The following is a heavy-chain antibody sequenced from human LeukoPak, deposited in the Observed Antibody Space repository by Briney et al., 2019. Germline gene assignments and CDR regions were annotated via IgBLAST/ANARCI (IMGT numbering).Heavy chain of an antibody. CDR1: GFTFSTYS. V-gene: IGHV3-7*01. D-gene: IGHD4-17*01. CDR3: VRLFGGVTTFDY. J-gene: IGHJ4*02. Sequence: GGSLSLSCAASGFTFSTYSMSWVRQAPGKGLDWVASINQDGSAEYYVDSVRGRFTISRDNAKNSLYLQVNSLRVDDTAVYYCVRLFGGVTTFDYWGQGTLVTVSS. CDR2: INQDGSAE.